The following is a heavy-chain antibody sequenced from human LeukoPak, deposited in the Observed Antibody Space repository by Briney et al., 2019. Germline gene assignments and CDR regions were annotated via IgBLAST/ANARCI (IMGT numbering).Heavy chain of an antibody. V-gene: IGHV4-59*08. Sequence: SETLSLTCTVSGGSISSYYWSWIRQPPGKGLEWIGYIYYSGSTNYNPSLKSRVTISVDTSKNQFSLMLSSVTAADTAVYYCARQGYDFWSGYYALNWFDPWGQGTLVTVSS. CDR3: ARQGYDFWSGYYALNWFDP. CDR2: IYYSGST. CDR1: GGSISSYY. D-gene: IGHD3-3*01. J-gene: IGHJ5*02.